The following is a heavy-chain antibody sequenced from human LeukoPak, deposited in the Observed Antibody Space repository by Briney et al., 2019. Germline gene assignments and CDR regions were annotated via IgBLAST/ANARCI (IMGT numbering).Heavy chain of an antibody. Sequence: SETLSLTCTVSGGSISSYYWSWIRQPPGKGLEWIGYIYYSGSTNYNPSLKSRVTISVDTSKNQFSLKLNSVTAADTAIYYCASTYYDILTGYSFEYWGQGTLVTVSS. V-gene: IGHV4-59*01. J-gene: IGHJ4*02. CDR1: GGSISSYY. D-gene: IGHD3-9*01. CDR2: IYYSGST. CDR3: ASTYYDILTGYSFEY.